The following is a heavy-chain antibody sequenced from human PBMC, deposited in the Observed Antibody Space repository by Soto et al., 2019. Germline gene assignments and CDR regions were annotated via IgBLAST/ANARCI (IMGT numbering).Heavy chain of an antibody. CDR2: ISYVGSNK. J-gene: IGHJ3*02. Sequence: QVQLVESGGGVVQPGRSLRLSCAASGFTFSSYAMHWVRQAPGKGLEWVAVISYVGSNKYYADSVKGRFTISRDNSKNTLYLQMNSLRAEDTAVYYCAREGPGIWGQGTMVTVSS. CDR1: GFTFSSYA. D-gene: IGHD7-27*01. V-gene: IGHV3-30-3*01. CDR3: AREGPGI.